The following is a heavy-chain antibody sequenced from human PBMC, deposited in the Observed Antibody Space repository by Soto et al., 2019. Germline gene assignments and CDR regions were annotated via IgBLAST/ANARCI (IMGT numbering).Heavy chain of an antibody. CDR1: GFTFSNAW. J-gene: IGHJ4*02. D-gene: IGHD2-2*01. V-gene: IGHV3-15*01. CDR3: TTEEIVSAGIYFDY. Sequence: EVHLVESGGGLIKPGGSLRLSCAASGFTFSNAWMVWVRQAPGKGLEWIGLIKSKTDGETTAYAAPVKGRFTISRDDSKNTVYLQMDSLKAEDTGVYYCTTEEIVSAGIYFDYWGQGTLVTVSS. CDR2: IKSKTDGETT.